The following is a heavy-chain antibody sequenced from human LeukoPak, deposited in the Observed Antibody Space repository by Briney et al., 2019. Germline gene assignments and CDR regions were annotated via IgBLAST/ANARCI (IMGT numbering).Heavy chain of an antibody. Sequence: AWSLRLSCAASGCTFNNYGMSLFRQAPGKGLEWVSAISGSDAGTYYADSVKGRFTISRDNSKNTLYLQMNSLRAEDAAIYYCAKAPLGRCTGVICYYSDYWGQGTLVTVSS. V-gene: IGHV3-23*01. CDR3: AKAPLGRCTGVICYYSDY. J-gene: IGHJ4*02. D-gene: IGHD2-15*01. CDR1: GCTFNNYG. CDR2: ISGSDAGT.